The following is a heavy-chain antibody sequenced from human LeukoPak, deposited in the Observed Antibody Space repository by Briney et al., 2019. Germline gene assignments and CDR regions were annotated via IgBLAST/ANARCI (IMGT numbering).Heavy chain of an antibody. V-gene: IGHV3-49*04. CDR1: GFTFSSYT. D-gene: IGHD6-19*01. Sequence: PGGSLRLSCAASGFTFSSYTVAWVRQAPGKGLEWIGFISGGTTEYAASVKGRFTISRDDSTSIAYLQMNSLTTEDTAVYYCSRGSGWLSVYWGQGTLVTVSS. CDR3: SRGSGWLSVY. CDR2: ISGGTT. J-gene: IGHJ4*02.